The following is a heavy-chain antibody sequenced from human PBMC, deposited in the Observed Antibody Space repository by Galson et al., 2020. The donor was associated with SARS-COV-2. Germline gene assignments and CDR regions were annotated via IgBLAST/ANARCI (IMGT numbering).Heavy chain of an antibody. CDR2: IYYSGST. V-gene: IGHV4-59*08. Sequence: SETLSLTCTVSGGSISSYYWSWIRQHPGKGLEWIGYIYYSGSTNYNPSLKSRVTISVDTSKNQFSLKLSSVTAADTAVYYCARLSLGYCSSTSCYTGFDYWGQGTLVTVSS. CDR1: GGSISSYY. CDR3: ARLSLGYCSSTSCYTGFDY. D-gene: IGHD2-2*02. J-gene: IGHJ4*02.